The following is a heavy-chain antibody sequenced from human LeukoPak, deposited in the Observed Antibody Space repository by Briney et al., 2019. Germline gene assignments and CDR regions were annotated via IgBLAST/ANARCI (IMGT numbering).Heavy chain of an antibody. J-gene: IGHJ4*02. CDR1: GFTFGSYA. CDR2: ISGSGGST. V-gene: IGHV3-23*01. D-gene: IGHD6-13*01. CDR3: AKSHSSSWLPFDY. Sequence: GGSLRLSCAASGFTFGSYAMSWVRQAPGKGLEWVSAISGSGGSTYYADSVKGRFTISRDNSKNTLYLQMNSLRAEDTAVYYCAKSHSSSWLPFDYWGQGTLVTVSS.